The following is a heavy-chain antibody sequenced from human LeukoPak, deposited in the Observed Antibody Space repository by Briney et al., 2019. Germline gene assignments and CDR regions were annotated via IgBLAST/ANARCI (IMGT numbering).Heavy chain of an antibody. CDR1: GGTFSSYA. J-gene: IGHJ6*02. V-gene: IGHV1-69*01. CDR3: ARDPGILTGHYLYYYYGMDV. D-gene: IGHD3-9*01. Sequence: ASVKVSCKASGGTFSSYAISWVRQAPGQGLEWMGGTIPIFGTANYAQKFQGRVTITADESTSTAYMELSSLRSEDTAVYYCARDPGILTGHYLYYYYGMDVWGQGTTVTVSS. CDR2: TIPIFGTA.